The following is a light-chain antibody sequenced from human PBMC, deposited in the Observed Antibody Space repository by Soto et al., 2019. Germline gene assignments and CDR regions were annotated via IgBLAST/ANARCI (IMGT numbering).Light chain of an antibody. Sequence: EIVLTQTPGTLSLSPGDRATLSCRASQSVNNKYLAWYQQKPGQAPRLLIYLGSTRASGIPDRFSGSGSGTDFTLTIRRLEPEDFAVYYCQQYDSSQLTFGQWTKV. CDR1: QSVNNKY. CDR2: LGS. J-gene: IGKJ1*01. CDR3: QQYDSSQLT. V-gene: IGKV3-20*01.